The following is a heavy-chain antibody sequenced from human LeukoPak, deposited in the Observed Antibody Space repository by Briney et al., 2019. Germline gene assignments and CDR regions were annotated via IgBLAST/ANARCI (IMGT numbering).Heavy chain of an antibody. CDR2: IYYSGST. Sequence: SETLSLXCTVSGGSISSYYWSWSRQPPGKGLEWIGYIYYSGSTNYNPSLKSRVTISVDTSKNQFSLKLSSVTAADTAVYYCARVNRGGAVDYWGQGTLVTVSS. D-gene: IGHD3-16*01. V-gene: IGHV4-59*01. CDR3: ARVNRGGAVDY. CDR1: GGSISSYY. J-gene: IGHJ4*02.